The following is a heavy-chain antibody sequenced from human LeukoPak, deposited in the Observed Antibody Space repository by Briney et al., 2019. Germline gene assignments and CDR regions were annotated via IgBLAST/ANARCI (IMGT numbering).Heavy chain of an antibody. CDR3: AKDPIAVAGPYYFDY. J-gene: IGHJ4*02. Sequence: PGGSLRLSCAASGFTFSSSAMSWVRQAPGKGLEWVSAISGSGGSTYYADSVKGRFTISRDNSKNTLYVQMNSLRAEDTAVYYCAKDPIAVAGPYYFDYWGQGTLVTVSS. D-gene: IGHD6-19*01. CDR2: ISGSGGST. V-gene: IGHV3-23*01. CDR1: GFTFSSSA.